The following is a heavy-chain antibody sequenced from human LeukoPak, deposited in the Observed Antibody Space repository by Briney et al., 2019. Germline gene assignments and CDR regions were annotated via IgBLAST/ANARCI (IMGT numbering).Heavy chain of an antibody. CDR1: GFTFSSYG. CDR2: ISRSGGST. V-gene: IGHV3-23*01. CDR3: ANPPTVTKIRFDS. Sequence: GGSLRLSCAASGFTFSSYGMSWVRQAKGKGLEWVSAISRSGGSTYYADSVKGRFTTSKDNSKNTLYLQMNSLRAEDTAVDYCANPPTVTKIRFDSWGQGTLVTVSS. J-gene: IGHJ5*01. D-gene: IGHD4-17*01.